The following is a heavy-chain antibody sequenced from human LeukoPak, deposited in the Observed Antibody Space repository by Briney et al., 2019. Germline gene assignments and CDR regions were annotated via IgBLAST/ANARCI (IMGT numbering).Heavy chain of an antibody. CDR2: IYTSGST. D-gene: IGHD6-13*01. V-gene: IGHV4-61*02. CDR3: ARGRRAAAGSVDY. J-gene: IGHJ4*02. Sequence: PPQTLSLTCTVSGGSISSGSYYWSWIRQPAGKGLEWIGRIYTSGSTNYSPSLKSRVTISVDTSKNQFSLKLSSVTAADTAVYYCARGRRAAAGSVDYWGQGTLVTVSS. CDR1: GGSISSGSYY.